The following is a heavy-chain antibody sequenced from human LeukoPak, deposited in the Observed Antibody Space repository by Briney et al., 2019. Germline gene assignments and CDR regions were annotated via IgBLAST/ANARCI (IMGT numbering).Heavy chain of an antibody. CDR1: GYTFTSYD. Sequence: ASVKVSCKASGYTFTSYDINWVRQATGQGLEWVGWMNPNSGNTGYAQKFQGRVTMTRNTSMSTAYMELSSLRSEDTAVYYCARGGRAIKQQLEGNWFDPWGQGTLVTVSS. V-gene: IGHV1-8*01. CDR2: MNPNSGNT. J-gene: IGHJ5*02. D-gene: IGHD6-13*01. CDR3: ARGGRAIKQQLEGNWFDP.